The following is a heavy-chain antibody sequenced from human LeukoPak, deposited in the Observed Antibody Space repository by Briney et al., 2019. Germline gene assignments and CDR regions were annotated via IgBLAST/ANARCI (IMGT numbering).Heavy chain of an antibody. CDR2: IRAKAYGGTT. CDR3: TRGSGRFEF. Sequence: GGSLRLSCATSGFTFGDFPMTWVRQAPGKGLEWVGYIRAKAYGGTTEYAASVKGRFDISRDDSKRIAYLQMNRLRTDDTAVYYCTRGSGRFEFWGQGAPVTVSS. CDR1: GFTFGDFP. D-gene: IGHD2-15*01. J-gene: IGHJ4*02. V-gene: IGHV3-49*04.